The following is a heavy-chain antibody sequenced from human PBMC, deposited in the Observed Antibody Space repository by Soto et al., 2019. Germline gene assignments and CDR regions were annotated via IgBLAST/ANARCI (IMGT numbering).Heavy chain of an antibody. J-gene: IGHJ4*02. CDR3: ARACSPGSLLDY. V-gene: IGHV3-7*03. CDR2: INQDGSEK. D-gene: IGHD3-10*01. CDR1: GFMFRRDW. Sequence: EVQLVESGGGLVQPGGSLRLSCAASGFMFRRDWTSWVLQAPGKGLEWVAGINQDGSEKSYVDSGDDRSTVSRDNGKNSLSLQIKSLRAEDTATAYCARACSPGSLLDYWGQGILVAVSS.